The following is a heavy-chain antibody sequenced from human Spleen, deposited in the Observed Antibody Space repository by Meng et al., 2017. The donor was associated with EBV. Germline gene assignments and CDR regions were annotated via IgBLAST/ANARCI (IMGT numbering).Heavy chain of an antibody. CDR3: AWAFRDGYNFDS. Sequence: QPLLPSPAPCLPPPAPTLSRTRTVSGNSGRRDNVLWSWIRQPPGKGLEWIGYFYYGGTTHHSPSLKSRLTMLGDTFKTPFSLMMTPVNAADAGVYYCAWAFRDGYNFDSWGHGTLVTVSS. CDR2: FYYGGTT. D-gene: IGHD5-24*01. J-gene: IGHJ4*01. CDR1: GNSGRRDNVL. V-gene: IGHV4-61*01.